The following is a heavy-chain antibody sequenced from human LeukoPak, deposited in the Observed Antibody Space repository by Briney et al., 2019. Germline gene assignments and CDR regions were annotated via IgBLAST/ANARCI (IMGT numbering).Heavy chain of an antibody. CDR2: ISWDGGST. V-gene: IGHV3-43D*04. D-gene: IGHD6-6*01. J-gene: IGHJ6*03. CDR1: GFTFDDYG. CDR3: AKDYYGSSSPRGYYYYMDV. Sequence: PGGSLRLSCAASGFTFDDYGMHWVRQAPGKGLEWVSVISWDGGSTYYADSVKGRFTTSRDNSKNSLYLQMNSLRAEDTALYYCAKDYYGSSSPRGYYYYMDVWGKGTTVTVSS.